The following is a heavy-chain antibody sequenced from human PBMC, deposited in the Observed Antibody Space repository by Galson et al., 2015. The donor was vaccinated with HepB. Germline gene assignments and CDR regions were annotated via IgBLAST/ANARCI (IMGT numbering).Heavy chain of an antibody. V-gene: IGHV3-33*01. CDR1: GFTFSSYG. CDR2: IWYDGSNK. Sequence: SLRLSCAASGFTFSSYGMHWVRQAPGKGLEWVAVIWYDGSNKYYADSVKGRFTISRDNSKNTLYLQMNSLRAEDTAVYYCARGVTGTTLLWFGELNGMDVWGQGTTVTVSS. J-gene: IGHJ6*02. D-gene: IGHD3-10*01. CDR3: ARGVTGTTLLWFGELNGMDV.